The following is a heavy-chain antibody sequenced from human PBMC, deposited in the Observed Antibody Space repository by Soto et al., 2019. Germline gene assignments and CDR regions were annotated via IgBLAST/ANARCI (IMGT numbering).Heavy chain of an antibody. CDR3: ARVFKSGGSLDY. CDR1: GFTLSDYY. V-gene: IGHV3-11*01. Sequence: PGGSLRLSCAASGFTLSDYYMTWIRQAPGKGLEWLSYISQSSTTMVHADSVKGRFTISRDNAKNPLYLQMNSLRAEDTAVYYYARVFKSGGSLDYWGPGTLVTVSS. CDR2: ISQSSTTM. J-gene: IGHJ4*02. D-gene: IGHD3-10*01.